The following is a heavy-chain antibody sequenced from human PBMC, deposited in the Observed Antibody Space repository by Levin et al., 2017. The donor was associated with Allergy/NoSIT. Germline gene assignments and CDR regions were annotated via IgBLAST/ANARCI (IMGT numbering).Heavy chain of an antibody. CDR2: IYYSGST. Sequence: NPSETLSLTCTVSGGSISGGGYHWTWIRQHPEKGLEWIGYIYYSGSTFYNPSLKSRLMISVDTSKNQFSLNVSSVTAADTAVYYCAREDGSTVDFWGQGALVTVAS. D-gene: IGHD2-2*03. J-gene: IGHJ4*02. V-gene: IGHV4-31*03. CDR3: AREDGSTVDF. CDR1: GGSISGGGYH.